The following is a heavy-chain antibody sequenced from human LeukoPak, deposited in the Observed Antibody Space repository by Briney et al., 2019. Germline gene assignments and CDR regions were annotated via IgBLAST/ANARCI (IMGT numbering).Heavy chain of an antibody. Sequence: ASVKVSCKXSGYTFTSYYMHWVRQAPGQGLEWMGIINPSGGSTSYSQKFQGRVTMTRDTSTSTVYMELSSLRSEDTAVYYCARERGTYYDSSGYSFDYWGQGTLVTVSS. V-gene: IGHV1-46*01. CDR2: INPSGGST. D-gene: IGHD3-22*01. CDR1: GYTFTSYY. J-gene: IGHJ4*02. CDR3: ARERGTYYDSSGYSFDY.